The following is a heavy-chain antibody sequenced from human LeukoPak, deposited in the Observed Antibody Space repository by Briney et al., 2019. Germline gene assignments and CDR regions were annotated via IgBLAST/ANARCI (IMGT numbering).Heavy chain of an antibody. D-gene: IGHD3-16*01. V-gene: IGHV4-59*01. CDR2: IYYSGST. J-gene: IGHJ4*02. Sequence: SETLSLTCTVSDGSISSYYWSWIRQPPGKGLEWIGYIYYSGSTNYNPSLKSRVTISVDTSKNQFSLRLSSVTAADTAVYYCARGFMGANFDYWGQGTLVTVSS. CDR1: DGSISSYY. CDR3: ARGFMGANFDY.